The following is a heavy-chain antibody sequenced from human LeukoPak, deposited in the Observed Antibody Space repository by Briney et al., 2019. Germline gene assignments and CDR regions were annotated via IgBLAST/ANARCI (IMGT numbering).Heavy chain of an antibody. CDR3: ARGGYDFWSGYYLL. CDR2: ISGSGGST. CDR1: GFTFSSYA. D-gene: IGHD3-3*01. Sequence: PGGSLRLSCAASGFTFSSYAMSWVRQAPGKGLERVSAISGSGGSTYYADSVKGRFTISRDNSKNTLYLQMNSLRAEDTAVYYCARGGYDFWSGYYLLWGQGTLVTASS. J-gene: IGHJ4*02. V-gene: IGHV3-23*01.